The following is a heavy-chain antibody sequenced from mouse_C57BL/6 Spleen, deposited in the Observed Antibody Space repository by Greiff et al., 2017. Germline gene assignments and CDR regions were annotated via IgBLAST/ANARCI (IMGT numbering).Heavy chain of an antibody. CDR2: IDPSDSYT. V-gene: IGHV1-69*01. J-gene: IGHJ4*01. Sequence: QVQLQQPGAELVMPGASVKLSCKASGYTFTSYWMHWVKQRPGQGLEWIGEIDPSDSYTNYNQKFKGKSTFTVDKSSSTAYMQLSSLTSEDSAVYYCARPKPHYYAMDYWGQGTSVTVSS. CDR3: ARPKPHYYAMDY. CDR1: GYTFTSYW.